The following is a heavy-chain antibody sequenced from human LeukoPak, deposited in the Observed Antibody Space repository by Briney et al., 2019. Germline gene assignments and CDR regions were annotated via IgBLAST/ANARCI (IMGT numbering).Heavy chain of an antibody. CDR2: INHSGST. J-gene: IGHJ4*02. D-gene: IGHD6-6*01. CDR1: GGSFSGYY. CDR3: ARGKGGYRSSSKGRYFDY. V-gene: IGHV4-34*01. Sequence: SETLSLTCAVYGGSFSGYYWSWIRQPPGKGLEWIGEINHSGSTNYNPSLKSRVTISVDTSKNQFSLKLSSVTAADTAVYYCARGKGGYRSSSKGRYFDYWGQGTLVTVSS.